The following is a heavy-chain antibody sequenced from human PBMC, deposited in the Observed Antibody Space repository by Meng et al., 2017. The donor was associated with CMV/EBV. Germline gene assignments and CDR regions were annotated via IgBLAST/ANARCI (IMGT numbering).Heavy chain of an antibody. CDR3: ARQVLISRITGTNY. Sequence: SVGSYNSSSYYWGWIRRPPGKGMEWIGSIYYSGSTYYNPSLKSRVTISVATSKNQFSLKLISVTAADTAVYYCARQVLISRITGTNYWGQGTLVTVSS. CDR1: VGSYNSSSYY. J-gene: IGHJ4*02. V-gene: IGHV4-39*01. CDR2: IYYSGST. D-gene: IGHD1-7*01.